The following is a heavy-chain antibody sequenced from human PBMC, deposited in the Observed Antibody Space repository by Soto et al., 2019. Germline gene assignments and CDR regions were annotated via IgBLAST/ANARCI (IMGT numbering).Heavy chain of an antibody. V-gene: IGHV3-23*01. CDR3: ASPPRATVTDNIFDY. D-gene: IGHD4-17*01. CDR2: ISGSDGST. J-gene: IGHJ4*02. Sequence: GGSLRLSCAASGLTFNSYAMSWVRQAPGKGLEWVSAISGSDGSTYYADSVKGRFTISRDNSKNTLYLQMSSLRAEDTAVYYCASPPRATVTDNIFDYWGQGXLVTITS. CDR1: GLTFNSYA.